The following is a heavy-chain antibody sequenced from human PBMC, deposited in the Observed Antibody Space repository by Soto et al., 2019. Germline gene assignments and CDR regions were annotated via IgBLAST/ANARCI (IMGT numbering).Heavy chain of an antibody. CDR2: INHSGST. Sequence: QVQLQQWGAGLLKPSETLSLTCAVYGGSFSGYNWSWIRQPPGKGLEWIGEINHSGSTNYNPSLKSRVTISVDTSKNQFSLKLSSVTAADTAVYYCARGPRGSHYYYYYGMDVWGQGTTVTVSS. V-gene: IGHV4-34*01. D-gene: IGHD3-16*01. CDR3: ARGPRGSHYYYYYGMDV. J-gene: IGHJ6*02. CDR1: GGSFSGYN.